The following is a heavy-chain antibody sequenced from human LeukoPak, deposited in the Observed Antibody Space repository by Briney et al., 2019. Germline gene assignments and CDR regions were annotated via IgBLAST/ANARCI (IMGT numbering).Heavy chain of an antibody. J-gene: IGHJ4*02. Sequence: GGSLRLSCVASGFTFSSYAMHWVRQAPGKGLEWVAVISYDGSNKYYADSVKGRFTISRDNSKNTLYLQMNSLRAEDTAVYYCARDGSGYSSSWSFDYWGQGTLVTVSS. CDR2: ISYDGSNK. CDR3: ARDGSGYSSSWSFDY. CDR1: GFTFSSYA. V-gene: IGHV3-30*01. D-gene: IGHD6-13*01.